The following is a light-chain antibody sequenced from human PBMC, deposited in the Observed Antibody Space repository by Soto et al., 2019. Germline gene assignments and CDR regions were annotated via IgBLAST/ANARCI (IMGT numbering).Light chain of an antibody. CDR2: AAS. J-gene: IGKJ2*01. CDR3: QQSYSTPYT. CDR1: QSISSY. Sequence: DIQMTQSPSSLSASVGDRVTITCRASQSISSYLNWYQQKPGEAPKLLIYAASSLQSGVPSRFSGSGSGKDFTLTISSLQHEDFATYYCQQSYSTPYTFGQGTKLEIK. V-gene: IGKV1-39*01.